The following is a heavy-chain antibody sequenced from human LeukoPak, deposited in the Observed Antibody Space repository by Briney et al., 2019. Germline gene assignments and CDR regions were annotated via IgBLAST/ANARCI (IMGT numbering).Heavy chain of an antibody. Sequence: GGSLRLSCAASGFTFSSYSMNWVRQAPGKGLEWVSSISSSISYIYYADSVKGRFTISRDNAKNSLYLQMNSLRAEDTAVYYCARDLIDQNWFDPWGQGTLVTVSS. V-gene: IGHV3-21*01. D-gene: IGHD2-8*01. CDR1: GFTFSSYS. CDR2: ISSSISYI. J-gene: IGHJ5*02. CDR3: ARDLIDQNWFDP.